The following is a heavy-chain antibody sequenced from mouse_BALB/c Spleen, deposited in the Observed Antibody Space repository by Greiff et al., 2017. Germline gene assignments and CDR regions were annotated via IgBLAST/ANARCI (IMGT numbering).Heavy chain of an antibody. CDR3: TRSTTVPYYFDY. D-gene: IGHD1-1*01. V-gene: IGHV1-5*01. J-gene: IGHJ2*01. CDR1: GYTFTSYW. CDR2: IYPGNSDT. Sequence: VQLQQSGTVLARPGASVKMSCKASGYTFTSYWMHWVKQRPGQGLEWIGAIYPGNSDTSYNQKFKGKAKLTAVTSTSTAYMELSSLTNEDSAVYYCTRSTTVPYYFDYWGQGTTLTVSS.